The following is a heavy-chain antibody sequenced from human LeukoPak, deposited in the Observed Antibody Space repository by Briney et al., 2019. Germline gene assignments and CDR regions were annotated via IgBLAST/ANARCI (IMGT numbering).Heavy chain of an antibody. Sequence: SQTLSLTCAISGDSVSSNSAAWNWIRQSPSRGLEWLGRTYYMSKWYNDYAVSVKSRITINPDTSKNQFSLQLNSVTPEDTAVYYCARAITVYGSGSYDYYCYYMDVWAKGPRSPSP. CDR3: ARAITVYGSGSYDYYCYYMDV. CDR1: GDSVSSNSAA. J-gene: IGHJ6*03. V-gene: IGHV6-1*01. D-gene: IGHD3-10*01. CDR2: TYYMSKWYN.